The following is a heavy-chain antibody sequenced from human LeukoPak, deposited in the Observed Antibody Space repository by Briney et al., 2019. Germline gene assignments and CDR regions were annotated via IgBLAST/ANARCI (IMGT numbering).Heavy chain of an antibody. CDR1: GFTFSSYG. V-gene: IGHV3-30*18. J-gene: IGHJ4*02. CDR3: AKDLWLELRRGSGFDY. CDR2: ISYDGSNK. D-gene: IGHD1-7*01. Sequence: PGGSLRLSCAASGFTFSSYGMHWVSQAPGKGLEWVAVISYDGSNKYYADSVKGRFTISRDNSKNTLYVQMNSLRAEDTAVYYCAKDLWLELRRGSGFDYWGQGTLVTVPS.